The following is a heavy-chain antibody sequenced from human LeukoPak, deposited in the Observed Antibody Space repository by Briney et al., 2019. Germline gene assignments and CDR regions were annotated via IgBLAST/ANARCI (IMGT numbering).Heavy chain of an antibody. Sequence: TSVKVSCKASGFTFTSSAMQWVRQARGQRLEWIGWIVVGSGNTNYAQKFQERVTITRDMSISTAYMELSSLRSEDTAVYYCAAGDIAAAGTVPWGQGTLVTVSS. CDR2: IVVGSGNT. V-gene: IGHV1-58*02. J-gene: IGHJ5*01. CDR1: GFTFTSSA. D-gene: IGHD6-13*01. CDR3: AAGDIAAAGTVP.